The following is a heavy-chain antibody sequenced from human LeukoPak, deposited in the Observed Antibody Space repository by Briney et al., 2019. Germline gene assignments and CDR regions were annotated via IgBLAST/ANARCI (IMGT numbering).Heavy chain of an antibody. J-gene: IGHJ6*03. CDR1: GGSITSYY. D-gene: IGHD2-15*01. Sequence: SETLSLTCTVSGGSITSYYWSWIRQPPGKGLEWIGYIYYSGSTNYNPSLKSRVTISVDTSKNQFSLKLSSVTAADTAVYYCARGGGSGYYYYYMDVWGKGTTVTISS. CDR2: IYYSGST. CDR3: ARGGGSGYYYYYMDV. V-gene: IGHV4-59*01.